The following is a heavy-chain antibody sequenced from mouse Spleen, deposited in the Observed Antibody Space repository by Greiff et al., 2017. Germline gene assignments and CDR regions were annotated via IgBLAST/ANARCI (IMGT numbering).Heavy chain of an antibody. V-gene: IGHV1-52*01. Sequence: QVQLQQPGAELVMPGASVKLSCKASGYTFTSYWMHWVKQRPIQGLEWIGNIDPSDSETHYNQKFKDKATLTVDKSSSTAYMQLSSLTSEDSAVYYCARDGYYGNFFDYWGQGTTLTVSS. CDR1: GYTFTSYW. CDR3: ARDGYYGNFFDY. J-gene: IGHJ2*01. CDR2: IDPSDSET. D-gene: IGHD2-1*01.